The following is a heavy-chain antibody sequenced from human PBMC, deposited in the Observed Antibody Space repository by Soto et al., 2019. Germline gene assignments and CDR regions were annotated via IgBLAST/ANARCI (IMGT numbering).Heavy chain of an antibody. J-gene: IGHJ5*02. D-gene: IGHD6-13*01. V-gene: IGHV6-1*01. Sequence: SQTLSLTCVISGDSVTSNSAAWNWIRQSPSRGLEWLGRTYYRSKWYNDYAVSVKSRITINPDTSKNQFSLQLSSVTPEDTAVYFCTRAFPVAFSSSWSSWSDPWGQGTLVTVSS. CDR1: GDSVTSNSAA. CDR2: TYYRSKWYN. CDR3: TRAFPVAFSSSWSSWSDP.